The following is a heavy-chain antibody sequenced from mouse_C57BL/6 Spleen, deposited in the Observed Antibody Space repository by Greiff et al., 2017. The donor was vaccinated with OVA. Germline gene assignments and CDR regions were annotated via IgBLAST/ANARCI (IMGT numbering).Heavy chain of an antibody. CDR1: GYTFTSYW. CDR3: AREGFNYYGSSYAMDY. CDR2: IHPNSGST. D-gene: IGHD1-1*01. J-gene: IGHJ4*01. V-gene: IGHV1-64*01. Sequence: QVQLQQPGAELVKPGASVKLSCKASGYTFTSYWMHWVKQRPGQGLEWIGMIHPNSGSTNYNEKFKSKATLTVDKSSSTAYMQLSSLTSEDSAVYYCAREGFNYYGSSYAMDYWGQGTSVTVSS.